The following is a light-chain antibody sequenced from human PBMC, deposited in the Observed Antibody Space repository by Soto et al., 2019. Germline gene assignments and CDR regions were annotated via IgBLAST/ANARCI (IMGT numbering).Light chain of an antibody. CDR1: QGISTY. Sequence: DIQMTQSPSSLSASVGDRVTITCRASQGISTYLIWYQQRQGKAPKLLMYAASNLVSGVPSRFSGSGSGTEFTLTINSLQPEDFATYYCQQSYRTPYTFGQGTKLETK. V-gene: IGKV1-39*01. J-gene: IGKJ2*01. CDR3: QQSYRTPYT. CDR2: AAS.